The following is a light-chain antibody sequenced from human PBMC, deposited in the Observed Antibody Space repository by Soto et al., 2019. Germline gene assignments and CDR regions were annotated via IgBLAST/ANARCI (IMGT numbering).Light chain of an antibody. Sequence: QSVLTQPPSASGTPGQRVTISCSGSSSNIGSNTVNWYQQLPGTAPKLLIYSNNQRPSGVPDRFSGSKSGTSASLTISGLQAEDEADYYCCSYAGRVFGTGTKVTVL. V-gene: IGLV1-44*01. CDR2: SNN. J-gene: IGLJ1*01. CDR1: SSNIGSNT. CDR3: CSYAGRV.